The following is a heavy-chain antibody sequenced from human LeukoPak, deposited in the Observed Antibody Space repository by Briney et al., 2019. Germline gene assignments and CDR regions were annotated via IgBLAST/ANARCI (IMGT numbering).Heavy chain of an antibody. J-gene: IGHJ4*02. Sequence: PGGSLRLSCAASGFAFSSYSMNWVRQAPGKGLEWVSSISSSSSYIYYADSVKGRFTISRDNAKNSLYLQMNSLGAEDTAVYYCARDPYSGLFDYWGQGTLVTVSS. D-gene: IGHD4-11*01. CDR2: ISSSSSYI. CDR1: GFAFSSYS. V-gene: IGHV3-21*01. CDR3: ARDPYSGLFDY.